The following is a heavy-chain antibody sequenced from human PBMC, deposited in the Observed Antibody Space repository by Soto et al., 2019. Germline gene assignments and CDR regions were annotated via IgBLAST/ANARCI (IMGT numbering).Heavy chain of an antibody. J-gene: IGHJ6*02. D-gene: IGHD2-8*01. CDR1: GFTFTDHA. CDR2: ISYDGNNK. Sequence: VQLVESGGGVFQPGRSLTLSCVASGFTFTDHAMHWVRQAPGKGLEWVALISYDGNNKQYTDSVKGRSSISRDNSKDTLFLQLSSLRLEDTAVYYCVRTKAIFGLDVWGQWTTVTVSS. CDR3: VRTKAIFGLDV. V-gene: IGHV3-30*04.